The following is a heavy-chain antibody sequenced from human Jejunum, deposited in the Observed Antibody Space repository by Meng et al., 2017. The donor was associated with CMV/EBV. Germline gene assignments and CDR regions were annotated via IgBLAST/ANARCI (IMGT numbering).Heavy chain of an antibody. J-gene: IGHJ3*02. D-gene: IGHD2-15*01. CDR3: ARGGRTLWGGGTAFDI. Sequence: VSSNDMSWVRQDPGKGLEWVSSVYSGGSIDYVGSVKGRFTISRDRSKNMVYLQMNSLRVEDTAVYYCARGGRTLWGGGTAFDIWGQGTTVTVSS. V-gene: IGHV3-53*01. CDR2: VYSGGSI. CDR1: VSSND.